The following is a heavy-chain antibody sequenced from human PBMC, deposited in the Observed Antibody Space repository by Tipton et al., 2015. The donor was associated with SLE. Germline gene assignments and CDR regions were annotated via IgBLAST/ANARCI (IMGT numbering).Heavy chain of an antibody. Sequence: GSLRLSCAASGFRVSSNYVSWIRQAPGKGLEWVSVVFNDGATYYADSVKGRFTMSRDNSRNTVYLQMNSLRAEDTAVYYCARYPHSGVILYAFDIWGQGTMVTVSS. CDR1: GFRVSSNY. V-gene: IGHV3-53*01. J-gene: IGHJ3*02. D-gene: IGHD3-3*01. CDR3: ARYPHSGVILYAFDI. CDR2: VFNDGAT.